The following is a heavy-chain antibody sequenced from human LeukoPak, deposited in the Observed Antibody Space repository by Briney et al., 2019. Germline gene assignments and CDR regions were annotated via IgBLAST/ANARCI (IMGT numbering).Heavy chain of an antibody. CDR2: IYYSGST. Sequence: SSETLSLTCTVSGGSISSYYWSWIRQPPGKGLEWIGYIYYSGSTNYNPSLKSRVTISVDTSKNQFSLKLSSVTAADTAVYYCARQGSSSWYSPLFDYWGQGTLVTVSS. V-gene: IGHV4-59*08. CDR1: GGSISSYY. D-gene: IGHD6-13*01. CDR3: ARQGSSSWYSPLFDY. J-gene: IGHJ4*02.